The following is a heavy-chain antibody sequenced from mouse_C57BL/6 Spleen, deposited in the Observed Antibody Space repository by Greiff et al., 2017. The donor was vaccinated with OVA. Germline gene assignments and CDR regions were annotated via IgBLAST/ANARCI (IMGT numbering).Heavy chain of an antibody. CDR3: TRGDYDLYYFDY. Sequence: VKLQQSGAELVRPGASVTLSCKASGYTFTDYEMHWVKQTPVHGLEWIGAIDPETGGTDYNQKFKGKAILTADKSSSTAYMELRSLTSEDSAVYYCTRGDYDLYYFDYWGQGTTLTVSS. J-gene: IGHJ2*01. CDR1: GYTFTDYE. CDR2: IDPETGGT. D-gene: IGHD2-4*01. V-gene: IGHV1-15*01.